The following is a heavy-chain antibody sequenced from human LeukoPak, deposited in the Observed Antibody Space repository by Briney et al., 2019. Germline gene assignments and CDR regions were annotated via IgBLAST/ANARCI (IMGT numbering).Heavy chain of an antibody. J-gene: IGHJ5*02. CDR1: GYTFTSYD. CDR3: ARLGGDGYCSSTSCFGINWLDP. V-gene: IGHV1-8*01. CDR2: MNPNSGNT. D-gene: IGHD2-2*01. Sequence: ASVKVSCKASGYTFTSYDINWVRQATGQGLEWMGWMNPNSGNTGYAQKFQGRVTMTRNTSISTAYMELSSLRSEDTAVYYCARLGGDGYCSSTSCFGINWLDPWGQGTLVTVSS.